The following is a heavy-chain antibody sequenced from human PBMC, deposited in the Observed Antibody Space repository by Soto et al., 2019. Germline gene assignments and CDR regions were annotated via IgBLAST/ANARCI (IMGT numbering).Heavy chain of an antibody. D-gene: IGHD5-12*01. CDR2: IYYSGST. J-gene: IGHJ6*02. CDR3: ARDLGEWLRWDYYYYGMDV. V-gene: IGHV4-31*03. CDR1: GGSISSGGYY. Sequence: QVQLQESGPGLVKPSQTLALTCTVSGGSISSGGYYWSCIRQHTGKGLEWIGYIYYSGSTYYNPALKSRVTISVDTSKNQFSLKLSSVTAADTAVYYCARDLGEWLRWDYYYYGMDVWGQGTTVTVSS.